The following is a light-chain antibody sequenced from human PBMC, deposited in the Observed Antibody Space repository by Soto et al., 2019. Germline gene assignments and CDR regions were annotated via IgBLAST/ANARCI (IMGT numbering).Light chain of an antibody. V-gene: IGKV3-15*01. Sequence: EVVMTQSPVTLSVSPGERATLSCRASQSVYGSLAWYQQKPGQAPRLLIHGASNRATDIPARFSGSGSGTEFFLPINGLQSDDFAVYYCQQYKYWPLTFGGGTKVEIK. CDR1: QSVYGS. J-gene: IGKJ4*01. CDR2: GAS. CDR3: QQYKYWPLT.